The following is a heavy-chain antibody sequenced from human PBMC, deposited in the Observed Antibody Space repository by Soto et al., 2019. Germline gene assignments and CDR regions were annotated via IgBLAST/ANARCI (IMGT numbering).Heavy chain of an antibody. CDR3: AKDQASGQGSFDS. CDR2: ISYDGSNQ. Sequence: PGVSLRISCAASGFTFNIYGMHWVRQAPDKGLEWVALISYDGSNQYYADSVKGRFTISRDNSKNTLFLQMNSLRADDTAVYYCAKDQASGQGSFDSWGQGTLVTVSS. CDR1: GFTFNIYG. J-gene: IGHJ4*02. V-gene: IGHV3-30*18.